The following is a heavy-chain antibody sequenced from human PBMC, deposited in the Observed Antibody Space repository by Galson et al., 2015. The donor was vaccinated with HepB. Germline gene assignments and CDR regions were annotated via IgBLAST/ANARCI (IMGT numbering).Heavy chain of an antibody. J-gene: IGHJ3*02. Sequence: ETLSLTCTVSGGSINFNYWTWIRQPPGKGLEWIGYIYYSGSTNYNPSLKSRVIILLDTSKNQFSLKLSSVTAADTAVYYCARVWAALTAPDAFDIWGQGTMVTVSS. CDR1: GGSINFNY. CDR3: ARVWAALTAPDAFDI. D-gene: IGHD7-27*01. CDR2: IYYSGST. V-gene: IGHV4-59*01.